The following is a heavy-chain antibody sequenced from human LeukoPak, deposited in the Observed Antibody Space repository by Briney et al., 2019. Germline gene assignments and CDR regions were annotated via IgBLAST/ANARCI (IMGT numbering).Heavy chain of an antibody. V-gene: IGHV3-30-3*02. D-gene: IGHD2-2*01. J-gene: IGHJ4*02. CDR2: ISYDGSNK. CDR3: AKRRGGGRVVPAAIGFDY. CDR1: GFTFSSYA. Sequence: GSLRLSCAASGFTFSSYAMHWVRQAPGKGLEWVAVISYDGSNKYYADSVKGRFTISRDNSKNTLYLQMNSLRAEDTAVYYCAKRRGGGRVVPAAIGFDYWGQGTLVTVSS.